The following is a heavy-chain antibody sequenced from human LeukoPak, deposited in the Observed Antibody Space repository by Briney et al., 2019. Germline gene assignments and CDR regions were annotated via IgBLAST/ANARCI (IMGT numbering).Heavy chain of an antibody. D-gene: IGHD3-22*01. J-gene: IGHJ4*02. CDR3: ARERSSYSSGYYFDY. Sequence: PSETLSLTCAVSGGSISSGGYSWSWIRQPPGKGLEWVGYIYYSGSTYYNPSLKSRVTISVDTSKNQFSLKLSSVTAADTAVYYCARERSSYSSGYYFDYWGQGTLVTVSS. V-gene: IGHV4-30-4*07. CDR1: GGSISSGGYS. CDR2: IYYSGST.